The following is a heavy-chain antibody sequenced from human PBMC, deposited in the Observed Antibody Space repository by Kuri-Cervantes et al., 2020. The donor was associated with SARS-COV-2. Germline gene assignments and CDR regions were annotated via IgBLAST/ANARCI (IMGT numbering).Heavy chain of an antibody. CDR3: YRGAVGAKYFGAFDI. J-gene: IGHJ3*02. V-gene: IGHV1-2*02. Sequence: ASVKVSCKASAYTFSGYYMHRVHQAPGQGLKWMVWINPNNGGTNYAQKCQGRVTMTRDTSISTAYMELSSLRSDDTAVYYCYRGAVGAKYFGAFDIWGQGTLVTVSS. D-gene: IGHD1-26*01. CDR1: AYTFSGYY. CDR2: INPNNGGT.